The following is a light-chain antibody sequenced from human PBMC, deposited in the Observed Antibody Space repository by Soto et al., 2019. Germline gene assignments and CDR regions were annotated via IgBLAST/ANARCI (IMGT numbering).Light chain of an antibody. CDR1: QSVNAN. V-gene: IGKV3-15*01. Sequence: EVVMTQSPATLSVSPGERATLSCRASQSVNANLAWYQQKPGQAPRLLIHGASNRATGIPARFSGSGLGTEFILTVSRLQAEDFAVYYCQQYTRWLWTFGHGTKV. J-gene: IGKJ1*01. CDR3: QQYTRWLWT. CDR2: GAS.